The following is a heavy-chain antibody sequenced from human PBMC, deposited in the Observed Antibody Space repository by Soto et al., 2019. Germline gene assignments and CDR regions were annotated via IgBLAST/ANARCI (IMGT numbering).Heavy chain of an antibody. CDR2: ISYDGSNK. Sequence: QVQLVESGGGVVQPGRSLRLSCAASGFTFSSYAMHWVRQAPGKGLEWVAVISYDGSNKYYADSVKGRFTISRANSKNTLYLQMNSLRAEDTAVYYCARGTYSSSPNPFDYWGQGTLVTVSS. CDR1: GFTFSSYA. CDR3: ARGTYSSSPNPFDY. D-gene: IGHD6-13*01. J-gene: IGHJ4*02. V-gene: IGHV3-30-3*01.